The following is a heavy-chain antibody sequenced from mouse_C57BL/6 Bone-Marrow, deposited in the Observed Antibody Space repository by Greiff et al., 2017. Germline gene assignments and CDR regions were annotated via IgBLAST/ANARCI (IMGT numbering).Heavy chain of an antibody. CDR3: VLYGSSNAY. CDR1: YFAFIASA. V-gene: IGHV1-49*01. CDR2: FTMYSDAT. D-gene: IGHD1-1*01. J-gene: IGHJ3*01. Sequence: LVESGAELVRPGSSVKLSCKASYFAFIASAMHWVKQRPGHGLEWIGSFTMYSDATEYSENFKGKATLTANTSSSTAYMELSRLTSEDSAVYYSVLYGSSNAYGGRGKGVTVSA.